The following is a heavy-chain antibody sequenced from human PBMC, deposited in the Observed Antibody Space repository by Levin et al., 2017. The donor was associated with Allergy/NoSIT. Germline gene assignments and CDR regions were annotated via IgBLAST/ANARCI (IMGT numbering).Heavy chain of an antibody. CDR1: GFTFDDYA. V-gene: IGHV3-9*01. Sequence: GGSLRLSCAASGFTFDDYAMHWVRQAPGKGLEWVSGISWNSGSIGYADSVKGRFTISRDNAKNSLYLQMNSLRAEDTALYYCAKDTRGALGYPDYWGQGTLVTVSS. CDR2: ISWNSGSI. J-gene: IGHJ4*02. CDR3: AKDTRGALGYPDY. D-gene: IGHD2-15*01.